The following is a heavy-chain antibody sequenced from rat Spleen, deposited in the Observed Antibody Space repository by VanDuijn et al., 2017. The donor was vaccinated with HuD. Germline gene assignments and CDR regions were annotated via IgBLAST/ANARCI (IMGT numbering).Heavy chain of an antibody. Sequence: EVQLVESGGGLVQPGRSLKLSCVASGFTFSDSNMAWVRQVPKKGLEWVATISYDGTITYYRDSVKGRFTTSRDNAKSTLYLQMDSLRSEDTATYYCARHAYYDGYYHWYFDLWGPGTMVTVSS. J-gene: IGHJ1*01. CDR3: ARHAYYDGYYHWYFDL. CDR1: GFTFSDSN. CDR2: ISYDGTIT. D-gene: IGHD1-12*03. V-gene: IGHV5-7*01.